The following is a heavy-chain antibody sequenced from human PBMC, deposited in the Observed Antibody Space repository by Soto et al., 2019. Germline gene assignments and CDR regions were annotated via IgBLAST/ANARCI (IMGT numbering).Heavy chain of an antibody. CDR1: GYTLTELS. J-gene: IGHJ6*02. V-gene: IGHV1-24*01. D-gene: IGHD3-3*01. CDR3: ATDVVFEIFGVDLNPRDYGMDV. CDR2: FDPEDGET. Sequence: ASVKVSCKVSGYTLTELSMHWVRQAPGKGLEWMGGFDPEDGETIYAQKFQGRVTMTEDTSTDTAYMELSSLRSEDAAVYYCATDVVFEIFGVDLNPRDYGMDVWGQGTTVTVSS.